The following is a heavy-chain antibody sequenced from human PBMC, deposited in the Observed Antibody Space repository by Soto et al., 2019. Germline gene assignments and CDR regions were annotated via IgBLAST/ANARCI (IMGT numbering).Heavy chain of an antibody. CDR2: ISFAGANT. D-gene: IGHD6-25*01. CDR1: GFTFSSYN. Sequence: QVQLVESGGGVVPPGGSLRVSCVVSGFTFSSYNMHWVRQAPGEGLEWVAVISFAGANTFYADSVKGRFTISRDTSRETLYQQMSRLRVEETAVYYCARDGYNRGGFDYWGQGTLVSVSS. V-gene: IGHV3-30-3*01. J-gene: IGHJ4*02. CDR3: ARDGYNRGGFDY.